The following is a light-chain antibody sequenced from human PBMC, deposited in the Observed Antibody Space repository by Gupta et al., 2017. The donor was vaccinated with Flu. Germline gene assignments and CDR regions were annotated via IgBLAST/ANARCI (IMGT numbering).Light chain of an antibody. V-gene: IGKV1-17*01. Sequence: DIQMTQSPSSLSASVGDRVTITCRASQAISNALAWYQQRPGKAPRRLIFDVGIVETAVPTRFSGSGSGTEFTLTINSLQPEDLAMYYCRQYNSYPRTFGQGTKVEIK. J-gene: IGKJ1*01. CDR1: QAISNA. CDR3: RQYNSYPRT. CDR2: DVG.